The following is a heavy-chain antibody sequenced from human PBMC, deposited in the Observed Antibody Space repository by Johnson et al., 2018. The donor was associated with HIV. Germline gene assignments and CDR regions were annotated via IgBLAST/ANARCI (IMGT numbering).Heavy chain of an antibody. V-gene: IGHV3-66*01. CDR2: IYSGGST. J-gene: IGHJ3*02. D-gene: IGHD5-24*01. Sequence: VQLVESGGGLVKPGGSLRLSCAASGFTVSSNYMSWVRQAPGKGLEWVSVIYSGGSTYYADSVKGRFTISRDNSKNTLYLQMNSLRAEDTAVYYCARDLRWSYDAFDIWGQGTMVTVSS. CDR1: GFTVSSNY. CDR3: ARDLRWSYDAFDI.